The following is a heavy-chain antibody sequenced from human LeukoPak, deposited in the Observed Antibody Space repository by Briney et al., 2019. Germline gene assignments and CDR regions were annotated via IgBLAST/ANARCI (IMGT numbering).Heavy chain of an antibody. CDR3: ARETPHYDDYVGYLDL. CDR1: GYSFTKYW. J-gene: IGHJ2*01. Sequence: GESLKISCKGSGYSFTKYWIAWVRQMPGKGLEWMGIIYPDDSDIRYSPSFQGRVTISADKSIGTAYLQWSSLKASDTAMYYCARETPHYDDYVGYLDLWGRGTLVTVSS. D-gene: IGHD4-17*01. V-gene: IGHV5-51*01. CDR2: IYPDDSDI.